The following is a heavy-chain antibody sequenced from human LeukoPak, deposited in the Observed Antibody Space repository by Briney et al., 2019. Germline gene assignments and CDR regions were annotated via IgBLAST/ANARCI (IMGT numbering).Heavy chain of an antibody. V-gene: IGHV4-34*01. CDR3: ARGWSSSSPFDY. CDR2: INHSGST. J-gene: IGHJ4*02. Sequence: SETLSLTCAVYGGSFSGYYWSWIRQPPGKGLEWIGEINHSGSTNYNPTLKSRVTISVDTSKNQFSLRLSSVTAADTAVYYCARGWSSSSPFDYWGQGTLVTVSP. CDR1: GGSFSGYY. D-gene: IGHD6-6*01.